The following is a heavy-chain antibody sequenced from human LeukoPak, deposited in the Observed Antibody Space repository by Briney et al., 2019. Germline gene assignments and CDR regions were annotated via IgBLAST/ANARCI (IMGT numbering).Heavy chain of an antibody. J-gene: IGHJ4*02. Sequence: ASVKVSCKASGYTFTSYTLHWVRQAPGQGLEWMGWISGGNGNTKYSQKFQGRVTIARDTSATTAYMELSSLRSEDTAVYYCATRHDYGDYVSYYFDYWGQGTLVTVSS. CDR3: ATRHDYGDYVSYYFDY. D-gene: IGHD4-17*01. V-gene: IGHV1-3*01. CDR1: GYTFTSYT. CDR2: ISGGNGNT.